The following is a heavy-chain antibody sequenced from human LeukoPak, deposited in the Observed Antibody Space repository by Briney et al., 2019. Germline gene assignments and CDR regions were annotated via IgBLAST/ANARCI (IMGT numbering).Heavy chain of an antibody. CDR2: INPSGGST. Sequence: ASVKVSCKASGYTFTSYGISWVRQAPGQGLEWMGIINPSGGSTSYAQKFQGRVTMTRDISTSTVYMELSSLRSEDTAVYYCARDGRYCSGGSCYSGSYWYFDLWGRGTLVTVSS. D-gene: IGHD2-15*01. CDR3: ARDGRYCSGGSCYSGSYWYFDL. CDR1: GYTFTSYG. J-gene: IGHJ2*01. V-gene: IGHV1-46*01.